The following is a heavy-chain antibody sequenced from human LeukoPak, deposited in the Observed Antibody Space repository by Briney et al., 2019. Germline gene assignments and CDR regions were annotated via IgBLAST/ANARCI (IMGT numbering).Heavy chain of an antibody. Sequence: SSETLSLTCTVSGGSISSYYWSWIRQPAGKGLEWIGRIYTSGSTNYNPSLKSRVAMSVDTSKNQFSLKLSSVTAAVTAVYYCARVKNYYGSGSWVTPKSYYMDVWGKGTTVTISS. CDR3: ARVKNYYGSGSWVTPKSYYMDV. D-gene: IGHD3-10*01. J-gene: IGHJ6*03. CDR1: GGSISSYY. CDR2: IYTSGST. V-gene: IGHV4-4*07.